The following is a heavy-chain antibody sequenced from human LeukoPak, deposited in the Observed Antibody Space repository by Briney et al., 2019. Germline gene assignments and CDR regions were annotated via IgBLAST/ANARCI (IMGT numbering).Heavy chain of an antibody. V-gene: IGHV3-21*01. J-gene: IGHJ5*02. CDR2: ISSSSSYI. CDR3: ARDGISMIVANWFDP. Sequence: PGGSLRLSCAASGFTFSTYNMNWVRQAPGKGLEWVSSISSSSSYIFYADSVKGRFTISRDNAKNSLYLQMNSLRAEDTAVYYCARDGISMIVANWFDPWGQGTLVTVSS. CDR1: GFTFSTYN. D-gene: IGHD3-22*01.